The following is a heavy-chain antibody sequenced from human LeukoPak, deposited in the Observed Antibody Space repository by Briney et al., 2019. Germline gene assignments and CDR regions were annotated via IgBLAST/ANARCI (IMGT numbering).Heavy chain of an antibody. Sequence: GGSLRLSCAASGFTFSSYWMSWVRQAPGKGLEWVANIKQDGSEKYYVDSVKGRFTISRDNAKNSLYLQMNSLRAEDTAVYYCAREPPFYDSSGYYAYWGQGTLVTVSS. D-gene: IGHD3-22*01. CDR1: GFTFSSYW. CDR2: IKQDGSEK. J-gene: IGHJ4*02. V-gene: IGHV3-7*01. CDR3: AREPPFYDSSGYYAY.